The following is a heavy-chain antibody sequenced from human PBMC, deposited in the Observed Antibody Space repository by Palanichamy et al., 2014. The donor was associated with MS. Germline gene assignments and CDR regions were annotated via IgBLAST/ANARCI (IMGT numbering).Heavy chain of an antibody. Sequence: EVQLVESGGGLVQPGGSLRLSCAASGFTFSSFWMSWVRQAPGKGLEWVANIKQDGTEKYYVDSVKGRFTISRDNARKSLFLQMNSLRAEDTSVYYCATSRAGYFDFRSAEYFLYWGQGTLVTVSS. CDR1: GFTFSSFW. CDR3: ATSRAGYFDFRSAEYFLY. J-gene: IGHJ1*01. CDR2: IKQDGTEK. V-gene: IGHV3-7*01. D-gene: IGHD3-3*01.